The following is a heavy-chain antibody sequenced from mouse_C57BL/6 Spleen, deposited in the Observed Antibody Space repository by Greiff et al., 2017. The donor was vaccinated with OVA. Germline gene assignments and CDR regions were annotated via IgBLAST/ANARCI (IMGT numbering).Heavy chain of an antibody. CDR2: INPNNGGT. CDR3: AIITTVR. J-gene: IGHJ3*02. D-gene: IGHD1-1*01. Sequence: EVQLQQSGPELVKPGASVKISCKASGYTFTDYYMNWVKQSHGKSLEWIGDINPNNGGTSYNQKFKGKATLTVDKSSSTAYMELRSLTSEDSAVYYCAIITTVRWGQGTLVTVSA. CDR1: GYTFTDYY. V-gene: IGHV1-26*01.